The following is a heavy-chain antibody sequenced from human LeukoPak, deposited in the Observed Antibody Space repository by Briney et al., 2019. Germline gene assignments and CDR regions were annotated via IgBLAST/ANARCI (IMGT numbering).Heavy chain of an antibody. CDR3: AYYYDSSGFYPEMS. J-gene: IGHJ4*02. Sequence: PSETLSLTCTVSGGSISTDNYYWSWIRQPAGKGLEWIGHIYTSGSTIYNPSLKSRVTISVDTSENQFSLKLSSVTAADTAVYYCAYYYDSSGFYPEMSWGQGILVTVSS. D-gene: IGHD3-22*01. CDR1: GGSISTDNYY. V-gene: IGHV4-61*09. CDR2: IYTSGST.